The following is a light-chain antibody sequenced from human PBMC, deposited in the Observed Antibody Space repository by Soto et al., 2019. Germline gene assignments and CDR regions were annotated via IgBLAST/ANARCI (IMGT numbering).Light chain of an antibody. CDR1: QSISSW. J-gene: IGKJ4*01. CDR2: DAS. CDR3: QQYNTYSLLT. Sequence: DIQMTQSPSTLSASVGDRVTITCRAGQSISSWLAWYQQKPGKAPKLLIYDASSLESGVPSRFSGSGSGTEFTLTISSLQPDDFATYYCQQYNTYSLLTFGGGTKVDIK. V-gene: IGKV1-5*01.